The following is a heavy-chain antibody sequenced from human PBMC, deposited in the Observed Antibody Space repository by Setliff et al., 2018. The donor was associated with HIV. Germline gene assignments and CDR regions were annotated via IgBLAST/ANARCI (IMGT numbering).Heavy chain of an antibody. J-gene: IGHJ3*02. Sequence: PSETLSLSCAASGFTVSSNYMSWVRQAPGKGLEWVSVIYSGGSTYYADSVKGRFTISRDNSKNTLYLQMNSLRAEDTAVYYCARVGYSSSWYWAGAFDIWGRGTMVTVSS. CDR3: ARVGYSSSWYWAGAFDI. D-gene: IGHD6-13*01. CDR2: IYSGGST. CDR1: GFTVSSNY. V-gene: IGHV3-53*01.